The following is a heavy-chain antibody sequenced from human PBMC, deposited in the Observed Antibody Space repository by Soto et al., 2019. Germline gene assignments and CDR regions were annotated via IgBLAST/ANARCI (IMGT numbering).Heavy chain of an antibody. CDR2: IWYDGSRT. D-gene: IGHD3-22*01. CDR3: VKGEYYYDGSAYYPFDY. J-gene: IGHJ4*02. Sequence: PGGSLRLSSAASGFTFSSYGVHWVRQAPGKGLEWVAVIWYDGSRTHYADSVKGRFTISRDNSKNTAYLQMSSLRPEDTAVYYCVKGEYYYDGSAYYPFDYWGQGRMVTVSS. CDR1: GFTFSSYG. V-gene: IGHV3-30*02.